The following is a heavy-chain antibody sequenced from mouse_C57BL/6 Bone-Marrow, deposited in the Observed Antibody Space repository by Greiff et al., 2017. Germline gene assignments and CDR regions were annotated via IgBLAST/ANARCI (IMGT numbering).Heavy chain of an antibody. Sequence: QVQLQQPGAELVKPGASVKLSCKASGYTFTSYWMHWVKQRPGQGLEWIGMIHPNSGITNYNEKFKSKATLTGDKSSSTAYMQLSSLTSEDSAVYNCARREGSSGPCAYWGQGTLVTVSA. D-gene: IGHD3-2*02. CDR2: IHPNSGIT. CDR3: ARREGSSGPCAY. J-gene: IGHJ3*01. V-gene: IGHV1-64*01. CDR1: GYTFTSYW.